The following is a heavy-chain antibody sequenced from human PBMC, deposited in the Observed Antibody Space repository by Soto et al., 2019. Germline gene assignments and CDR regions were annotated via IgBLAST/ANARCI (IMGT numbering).Heavy chain of an antibody. V-gene: IGHV1-8*01. CDR3: ARGTITSGCFQH. CDR2: MNPNSGNT. J-gene: IGHJ1*01. Sequence: ASVKVSCKASGYTFTSYDINWVRQATGQGLEWMGWMNPNSGNTGYAQKFQGRVTMTRNTSISTAYMELSSLRSEDTAVYYCARGTITSGCFQHWGQGTLVTVSS. D-gene: IGHD1-26*01. CDR1: GYTFTSYD.